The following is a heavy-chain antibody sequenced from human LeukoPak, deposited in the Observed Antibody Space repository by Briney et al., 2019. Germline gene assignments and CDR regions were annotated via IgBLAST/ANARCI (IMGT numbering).Heavy chain of an antibody. CDR2: INPNSGGT. CDR3: ARGASSSWNPTGLDWRPKIKWYIDL. Sequence: GASVKVSCKASGYTFTGYYMHWVRQAPGQGLEWMGWINPNSGGTNYAQKFQGRVTMTRDTPISTAYMELSRLRSDDTAVYYCARGASSSWNPTGLDWRPKIKWYIDLWGRGTLVTVSS. V-gene: IGHV1-2*02. J-gene: IGHJ2*01. D-gene: IGHD6-13*01. CDR1: GYTFTGYY.